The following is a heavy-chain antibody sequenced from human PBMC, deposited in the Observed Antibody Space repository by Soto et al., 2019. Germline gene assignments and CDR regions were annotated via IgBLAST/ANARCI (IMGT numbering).Heavy chain of an antibody. CDR1: GFTFSSYA. V-gene: IGHV3-30-3*01. J-gene: IGHJ6*03. CDR2: ISYDGSNK. CDR3: ARGSLTTVYYYYMDV. D-gene: IGHD4-4*01. Sequence: GGSLRLSCAASGFTFSSYAMHWVRQAPGKGLEWVAVISYDGSNKYYADSVKGRFTISRDNSKNTLYLQMNSLRSEDTAVYYCARGSLTTVYYYYMDVWGKGTTVTVSS.